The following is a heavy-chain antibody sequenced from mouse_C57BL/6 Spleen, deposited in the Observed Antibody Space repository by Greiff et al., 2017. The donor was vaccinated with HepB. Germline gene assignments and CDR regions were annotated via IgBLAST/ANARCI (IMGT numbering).Heavy chain of an antibody. CDR1: GYTFTDYC. Sequence: EVQLQQSGPELVKPGASVKISCKASGYTFTDYCMNWVKQSHGKSLEWIGDINPNNGGTSYNQKFKGKATLTVDKSSSTAYMELRSLTSEDSAVYYCARRGGLRRGMDYWGQGTSVTVSS. J-gene: IGHJ4*01. D-gene: IGHD2-4*01. CDR2: INPNNGGT. CDR3: ARRGGLRRGMDY. V-gene: IGHV1-26*01.